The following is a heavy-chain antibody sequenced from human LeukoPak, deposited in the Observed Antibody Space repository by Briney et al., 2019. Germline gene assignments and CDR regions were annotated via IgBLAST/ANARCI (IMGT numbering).Heavy chain of an antibody. CDR2: FDPEDGET. J-gene: IGHJ5*02. V-gene: IGHV1-24*01. CDR1: GYTLTELS. D-gene: IGHD2-15*01. CDR3: ASTPTGYCSGGSCYLSWSWFDP. Sequence: ASVKVSCKVSGYTLTELSMHWVRQAPGKGLEWMGGFDPEDGETIYAQKFQGRVTITADKSTSTAYMELSSLRSEDTAVYYCASTPTGYCSGGSCYLSWSWFDPWGQGTLVTVSS.